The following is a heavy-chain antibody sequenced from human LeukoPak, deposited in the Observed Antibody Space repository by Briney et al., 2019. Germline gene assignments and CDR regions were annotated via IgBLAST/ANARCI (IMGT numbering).Heavy chain of an antibody. CDR1: GFTFSSCG. J-gene: IGHJ4*02. V-gene: IGHV3-30*02. CDR3: AKEARDCRSGSCYSFYFDS. CDR2: IRYDGSNE. Sequence: GGALRLSCAASGFTFSSCGMHWVRQAPGKGLGWVAFIRYDGSNEYYADSVKGRFTISRDNSKNTLDLQMNSLRAEDTAVYYCAKEARDCRSGSCYSFYFDSWGQGTLVTVSS. D-gene: IGHD2-15*01.